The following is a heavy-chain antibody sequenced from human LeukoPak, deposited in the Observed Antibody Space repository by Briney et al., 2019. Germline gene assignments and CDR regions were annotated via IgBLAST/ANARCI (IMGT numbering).Heavy chain of an antibody. CDR1: GFTFSTYA. V-gene: IGHV3-66*01. CDR2: IYSGGST. CDR3: AKTEATAAAFDF. J-gene: IGHJ3*01. D-gene: IGHD6-13*01. Sequence: GGSLRLSCAASGFTFSTYAIHWVRQAPGKGLEWVSVIYSGGSTYYADSVKGRFTISRDNSKNTLYLQMNSLRAEDTAVYYCAKTEATAAAFDFWGQGTLVTVSS.